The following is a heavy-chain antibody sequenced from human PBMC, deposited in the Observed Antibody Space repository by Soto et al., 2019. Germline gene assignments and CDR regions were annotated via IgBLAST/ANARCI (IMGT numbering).Heavy chain of an antibody. V-gene: IGHV4-61*08. J-gene: IGHJ6*02. Sequence: SETLSLTCAVSGGSISSGGYSWSWIRQPPGKGLEWIGYIYYSGSTNYNPSLKSRVTISVDTSKNQFSLKLSSVTAADTAVYYCARGVGIDSNYATPSGGMDVWGQGTTVTVSS. CDR2: IYYSGST. CDR3: ARGVGIDSNYATPSGGMDV. D-gene: IGHD4-4*01. CDR1: GGSISSGGYS.